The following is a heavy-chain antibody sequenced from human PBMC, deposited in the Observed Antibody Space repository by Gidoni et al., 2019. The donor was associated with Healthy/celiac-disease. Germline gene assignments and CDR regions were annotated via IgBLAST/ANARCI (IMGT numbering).Heavy chain of an antibody. CDR1: GYSFTSYW. V-gene: IGHV5-10-1*03. D-gene: IGHD3-10*01. J-gene: IGHJ5*02. CDR3: ARQTYFLNWFDP. CDR2: IDPSDSYT. Sequence: EVQLVQSGAEVKKPGESLSISCKGSGYSFTSYWISWVRQMPGKGLEWMGRIDPSDSYTNYSPSFQGHVTISADKSISTAYLQWSSLKASDTAMYYCARQTYFLNWFDPWGQGTLVTVSS.